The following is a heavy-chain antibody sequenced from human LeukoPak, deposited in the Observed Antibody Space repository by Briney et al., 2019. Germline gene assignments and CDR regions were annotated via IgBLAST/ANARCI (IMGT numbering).Heavy chain of an antibody. D-gene: IGHD2-15*01. CDR3: ARDYFTRYCSGGSCFFDAFDI. V-gene: IGHV4-4*07. J-gene: IGHJ3*02. Sequence: SETLSLTCTVSGGSISSYYWSWIRQPAGKGLEWIGRIYTSGSTNYNPSLKSRVTMSVDTSKNQFSLKLSSVTAADTAVYYCARDYFTRYCSGGSCFFDAFDIWGQGTMVTVSS. CDR2: IYTSGST. CDR1: GGSISSYY.